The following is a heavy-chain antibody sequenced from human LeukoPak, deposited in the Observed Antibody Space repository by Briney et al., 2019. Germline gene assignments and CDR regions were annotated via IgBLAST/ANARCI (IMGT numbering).Heavy chain of an antibody. CDR2: ISGSGGST. CDR3: VKDRVRFSSSWVFDY. V-gene: IGHV3-23*01. CDR1: GFTFSSYA. Sequence: PGGSLRLSCAASGFTFSSYAMSWVRQAPGKGLEWVSAISGSGGSTYYADSVKGRFTISRDNSKNTLYLQMSSLRAEDTAVYYCVKDRVRFSSSWVFDYWGQGTLVTVSS. D-gene: IGHD6-13*01. J-gene: IGHJ4*02.